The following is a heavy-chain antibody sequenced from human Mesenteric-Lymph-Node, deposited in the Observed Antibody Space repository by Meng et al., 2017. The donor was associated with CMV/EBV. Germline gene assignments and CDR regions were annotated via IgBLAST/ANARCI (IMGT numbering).Heavy chain of an antibody. CDR1: GLTFSDYY. Sequence: GGSLRLSCAASGLTFSDYYMSWIRQAPGKGLEWVSYISSSGSTIYYADSVKGRFTISRDNAKNSLYLQMNSLRAEDTAVYYCSQTRTGGIVAEGGLNYFDDWGQGTLVTVSS. J-gene: IGHJ4*02. V-gene: IGHV3-11*04. CDR3: SQTRTGGIVAEGGLNYFDD. D-gene: IGHD6-13*01. CDR2: ISSSGSTI.